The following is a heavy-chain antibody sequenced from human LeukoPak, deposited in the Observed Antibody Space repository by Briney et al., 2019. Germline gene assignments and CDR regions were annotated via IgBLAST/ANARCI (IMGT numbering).Heavy chain of an antibody. CDR1: GGSISSYY. CDR3: ARGGYCGGDCYFYY. J-gene: IGHJ4*02. D-gene: IGHD2-21*02. Sequence: PSETLSLTCTVPGGSISSYYWSWIRQPPGKGLEWIGYIYYSGSTNYNPSLKSRLTISVDTSKNQFSLKLSSVTAADTAVYYCARGGYCGGDCYFYYWGQGTLVTVSS. CDR2: IYYSGST. V-gene: IGHV4-59*01.